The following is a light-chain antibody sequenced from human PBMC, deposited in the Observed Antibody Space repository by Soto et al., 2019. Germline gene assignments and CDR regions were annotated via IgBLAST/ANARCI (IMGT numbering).Light chain of an antibody. Sequence: EIVLTQSPGTLPLSPGERATLSCRAGQSVTSSYLAWYQQKFGQAPRLLIYGASSRATGIPDRFSGSGSGTDCTLTISSLEPEDFAVYYCQLYCCSPYTLGQGTKLEI. V-gene: IGKV3-20*01. CDR2: GAS. J-gene: IGKJ2*01. CDR1: QSVTSSY. CDR3: QLYCCSPYT.